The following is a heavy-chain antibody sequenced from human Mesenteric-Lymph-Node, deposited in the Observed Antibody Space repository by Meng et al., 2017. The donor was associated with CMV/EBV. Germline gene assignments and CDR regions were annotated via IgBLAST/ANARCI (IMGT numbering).Heavy chain of an antibody. CDR2: IYFKGNT. J-gene: IGHJ5*02. Sequence: SISGSYWSWIRQPPGRELEWIGYIYFKGNTNYNPSLQDRVTISLDTSRNQFSLRLTSVTPEDTAVYYCARDPGRITIFGVALESSLDPWGQGTLVTVSS. CDR1: SISGSY. D-gene: IGHD3-3*01. V-gene: IGHV4-59*12. CDR3: ARDPGRITIFGVALESSLDP.